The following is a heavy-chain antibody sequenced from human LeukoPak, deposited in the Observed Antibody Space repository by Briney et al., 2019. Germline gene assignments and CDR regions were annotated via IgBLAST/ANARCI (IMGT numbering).Heavy chain of an antibody. J-gene: IGHJ4*02. CDR3: ARGAGWYEY. V-gene: IGHV4-59*02. CDR2: ISHSGNT. CDR1: GGSVSGYY. Sequence: SETLSLTCTVSGGSVSGYYWSWLRQPPGKGLEWIAYISHSGNTNYNPSLKSRVTISKDTFKNQFSLSLNSVTAADTAVYYCARGAGWYEYWGQGTLVTVSS. D-gene: IGHD6-19*01.